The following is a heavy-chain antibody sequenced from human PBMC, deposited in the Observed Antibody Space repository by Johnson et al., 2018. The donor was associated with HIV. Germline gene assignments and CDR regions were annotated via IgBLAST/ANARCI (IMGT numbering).Heavy chain of an antibody. CDR1: GFTFSSYG. CDR2: IRYDGNNK. CDR3: ARSPETGDRLWRAFDI. Sequence: QVQLVESGGGVVQPGGSLRLSCAASGFTFSSYGMHWVRQAPGKGLEWVAFIRYDGNNKYYADSVEGRFTISRDNSKNTLHLQMKSLRVEDTAVYYCARSPETGDRLWRAFDIWGHGTMVTVSS. V-gene: IGHV3-30*02. D-gene: IGHD4-17*01. J-gene: IGHJ3*02.